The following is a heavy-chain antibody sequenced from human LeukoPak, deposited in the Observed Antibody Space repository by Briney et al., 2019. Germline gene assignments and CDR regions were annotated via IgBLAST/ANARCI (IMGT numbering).Heavy chain of an antibody. CDR1: GFTFSIYA. CDR2: ISGTGGNT. Sequence: TGGSLRLSCAASGFTFSIYAMSWVRQAPGKGLEWVSAISGTGGNTFYADSVKGRFTISRDNSKNTLYLQMNSLRAEDTAVYYCARGRTVITQPFDYWGQGTLVTVSS. CDR3: ARGRTVITQPFDY. V-gene: IGHV3-23*01. D-gene: IGHD3-22*01. J-gene: IGHJ4*02.